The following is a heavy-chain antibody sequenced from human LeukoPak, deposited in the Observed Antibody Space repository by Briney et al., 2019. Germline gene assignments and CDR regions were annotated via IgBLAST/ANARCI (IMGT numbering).Heavy chain of an antibody. V-gene: IGHV3-48*03. CDR3: ARWARSGTFFDF. D-gene: IGHD1-7*01. CDR2: ISGSGSTI. Sequence: GGSLRLSCAASGFTFINYEMNWARQAPGKGLEWVSYISGSGSTILYADSVKGRFTISRDNAKNSVDLQMSSLRAEDTAVYCCARWARSGTFFDFWGQGTLVTVSS. CDR1: GFTFINYE. J-gene: IGHJ4*02.